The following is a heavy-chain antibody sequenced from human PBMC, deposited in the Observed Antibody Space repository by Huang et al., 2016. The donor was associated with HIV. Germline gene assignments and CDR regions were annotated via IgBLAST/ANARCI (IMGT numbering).Heavy chain of an antibody. V-gene: IGHV1-24*01. J-gene: IGHJ3*02. D-gene: IGHD3-10*01. CDR2: CEPEHGET. CDR3: ATQNYFGSGNNYRRTFYAFDI. CDR1: GYTLNELS. Sequence: QVQLVQSGAEVKKPGASVKVSCKVSGYTLNELSMHWVRQSPGKGLEWMGGCEPEHGETSYAQKFQGRVTMTEDTSADTAYMELNSLRSEDTAVYYCATQNYFGSGNNYRRTFYAFDIWGPGTMVTVS.